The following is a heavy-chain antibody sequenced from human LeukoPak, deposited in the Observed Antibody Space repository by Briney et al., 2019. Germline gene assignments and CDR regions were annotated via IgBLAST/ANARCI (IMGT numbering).Heavy chain of an antibody. D-gene: IGHD6-13*01. J-gene: IGHJ3*02. CDR3: ARDGSPGSSSQGAFDI. V-gene: IGHV3-48*01. Sequence: GGSLRLSCAASGFTFSSYSMNWVRQAPGKGLEWVSYISSSSSTIYYADSVKGRFTISRDNAKNSLYLQMNSLRAEDTAVYYCARDGSPGSSSQGAFDIWGQGTMVTVSS. CDR2: ISSSSSTI. CDR1: GFTFSSYS.